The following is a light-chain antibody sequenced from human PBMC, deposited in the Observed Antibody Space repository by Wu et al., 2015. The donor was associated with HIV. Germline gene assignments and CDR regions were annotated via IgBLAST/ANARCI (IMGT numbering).Light chain of an antibody. J-gene: IGKJ1*01. Sequence: EIVLKQSPGTLSLSPGERATLSCRASQSVSSNYLIWYQQKPGQAPRLLIYGASSRATGIPDRFSGSGSGTDFTLTVSRLEPEDFAVYYCQQYGSSPRTFGQGTKVEIK. CDR2: GAS. V-gene: IGKV3-20*01. CDR3: QQYGSSPRT. CDR1: QSVSSNY.